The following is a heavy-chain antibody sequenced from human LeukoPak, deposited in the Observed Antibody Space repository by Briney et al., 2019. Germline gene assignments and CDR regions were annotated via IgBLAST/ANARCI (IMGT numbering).Heavy chain of an antibody. V-gene: IGHV4-39*01. J-gene: IGHJ4*02. CDR2: IYYSGST. CDR3: ARSPYFYDSSGYYSDTYYFDY. D-gene: IGHD3-22*01. CDR1: GGSISSYY. Sequence: KPSETLSLTCTVSGGSISSYYWGWIRQPPGKGLEWIGGIYYSGSTYYNPSLKSRVTISVDTSKNQFSLKLTSVTAADTAVYYCARSPYFYDSSGYYSDTYYFDYWGQGTLVTVSS.